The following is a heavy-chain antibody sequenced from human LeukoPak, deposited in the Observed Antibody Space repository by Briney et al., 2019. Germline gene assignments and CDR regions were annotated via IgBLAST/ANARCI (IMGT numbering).Heavy chain of an antibody. D-gene: IGHD3-10*01. CDR1: GGSFSGYY. V-gene: IGHV4-34*01. Sequence: SETLSLTCAVYGGSFSGYYWNWIRQPPVQGLEWIGEINHSGSTNYNPSLKSRVTITVDTSKNQFSLKLSSVTAADTAVYYCARGGATMVRGVHGYWGQGTLVTVSS. J-gene: IGHJ4*02. CDR2: INHSGST. CDR3: ARGGATMVRGVHGY.